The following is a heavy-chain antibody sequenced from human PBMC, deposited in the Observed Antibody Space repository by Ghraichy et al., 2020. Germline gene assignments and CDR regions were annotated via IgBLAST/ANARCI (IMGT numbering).Heavy chain of an antibody. CDR2: IYYSGST. CDR1: GGSISSYY. J-gene: IGHJ2*01. V-gene: IGHV4-59*01. D-gene: IGHD5-12*01. Sequence: SETLSLTCTVSGGSISSYYWSWIRQPPGKGLEWIGYIYYSGSTNYNPSLKSRVTISVDTSKNQFSLKLSSVTAADTAVYYCARVAQGYEAQSPYWYFDLWGRGTLVTVSS. CDR3: ARVAQGYEAQSPYWYFDL.